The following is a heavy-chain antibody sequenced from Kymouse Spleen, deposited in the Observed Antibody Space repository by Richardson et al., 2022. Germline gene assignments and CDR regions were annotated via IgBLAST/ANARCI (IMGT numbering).Heavy chain of an antibody. V-gene: IGHV4-34*01. J-gene: IGHJ6*02. Sequence: QVQLQQWGAGLLKPSETLSLTCAVYGGSFSGYYWSWIRQPPGKGLEWIGEINHSGSTNYNPSLKSRVTISVDTSKNQFSLKLSSVTAADTAVYYCARGGDGV*QWLVQDEGLLLLLRYGRLGPRDHGHRLL. D-gene: IGHD6-19*01. CDR1: GGSFSGYY. CDR2: INHSGST. CDR3: ARGGDGV*QWLVQDEGLLLLLRYGR.